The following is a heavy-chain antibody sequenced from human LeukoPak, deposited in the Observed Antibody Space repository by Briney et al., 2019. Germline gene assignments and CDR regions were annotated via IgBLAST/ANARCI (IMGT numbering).Heavy chain of an antibody. J-gene: IGHJ4*02. V-gene: IGHV3-21*01. D-gene: IGHD2-2*01. CDR2: ISSSSSDI. CDR3: ARKYCSSTSCLIDN. CDR1: GFTFSSYS. Sequence: GGSLRLSCAASGFTFSSYSMNWVRQAPGKGLEWVSSISSSSSDIYYADSVKGRFTISRDNTKKSLYLQMNSLRAEDTAVYYCARKYCSSTSCLIDNWGQGTLVTVSS.